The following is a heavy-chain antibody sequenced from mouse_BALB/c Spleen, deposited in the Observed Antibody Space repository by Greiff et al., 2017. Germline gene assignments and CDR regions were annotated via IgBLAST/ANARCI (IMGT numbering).Heavy chain of an antibody. Sequence: VKLVESGPGLVQPSQSLSITCTVSGFSLTSYGVHWVRQSPGKGLEWLGVIWSGGSTDYNAAFISRLSISKDNSKSQVFFKMNSLQANDTAIYYCARNRGDYYGYAMDYWGQGTSVTVSS. D-gene: IGHD1-1*01. CDR2: IWSGGST. CDR3: ARNRGDYYGYAMDY. CDR1: GFSLTSYG. V-gene: IGHV2-2*02. J-gene: IGHJ4*01.